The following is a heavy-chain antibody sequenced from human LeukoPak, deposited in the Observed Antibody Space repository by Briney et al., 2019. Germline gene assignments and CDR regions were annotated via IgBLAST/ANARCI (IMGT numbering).Heavy chain of an antibody. CDR1: GGSISSSSYY. J-gene: IGHJ4*02. Sequence: PSETLPLTCTVSGGSISSSSYYWGWIRQPPGKGLEWIGSIYYSGSTYYNPSLKSRVTISVDTSKNQFSLKLSSVTAADTAVYYCARSGSWELPFDYWGQGTLVTVSS. V-gene: IGHV4-39*07. CDR2: IYYSGST. D-gene: IGHD1-26*01. CDR3: ARSGSWELPFDY.